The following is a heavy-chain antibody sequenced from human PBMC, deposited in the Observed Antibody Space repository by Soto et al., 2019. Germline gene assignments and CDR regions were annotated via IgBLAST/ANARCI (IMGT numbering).Heavy chain of an antibody. Sequence: GGSLRLSCAASGFTFSSYSMNWVRQAPGKGLEWVSSISSSSSYIYYADSVKGRFTISRDNAKNSLYLQMNSLRAEDTAVYYCARDSTMRYWYFDLWGRGTLVTVSS. CDR1: GFTFSSYS. CDR3: ARDSTMRYWYFDL. CDR2: ISSSSSYI. V-gene: IGHV3-21*01. J-gene: IGHJ2*01. D-gene: IGHD3-10*01.